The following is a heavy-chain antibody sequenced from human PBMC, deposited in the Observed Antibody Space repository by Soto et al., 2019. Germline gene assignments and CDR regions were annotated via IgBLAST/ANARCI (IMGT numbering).Heavy chain of an antibody. CDR2: ISSSSSYT. Sequence: GGSMRLSCAASGFTFSDYYMSWIRQAPGKGLEWDSYISSSSSYTNYADSVKGRFTISRDNAKNSLYLQMNSLRAEDTALYYFLIDFRSDGWDIVSWFDPLGQGTLVTVSS. CDR3: LIDFRSDGWDIVSWFDP. CDR1: GFTFSDYY. D-gene: IGHD5-12*01. V-gene: IGHV3-11*06. J-gene: IGHJ5*02.